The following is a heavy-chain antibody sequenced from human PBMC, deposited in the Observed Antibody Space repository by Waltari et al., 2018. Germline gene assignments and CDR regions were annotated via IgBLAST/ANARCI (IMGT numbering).Heavy chain of an antibody. CDR1: GYTFTGYY. D-gene: IGHD3-22*01. V-gene: IGHV1-2*02. Sequence: QVQLVQSGAEVKKPGASVKVSCKASGYTFTGYYMHWVRQAPGQGLEWMGWINPNSGGTNYAQKFQGRVTMTRDTSISTAYMELSRLRSDDTAVYYCARESRSYYDSSGYYYGNYPDAFDIWGQGTMVTVSS. J-gene: IGHJ3*02. CDR2: INPNSGGT. CDR3: ARESRSYYDSSGYYYGNYPDAFDI.